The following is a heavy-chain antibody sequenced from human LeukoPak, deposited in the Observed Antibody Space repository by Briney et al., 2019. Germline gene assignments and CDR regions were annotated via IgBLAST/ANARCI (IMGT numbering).Heavy chain of an antibody. CDR2: IDHSGSA. CDR1: GDSISSSTYY. CDR3: ARPATSGNYYY. D-gene: IGHD1-26*01. Sequence: PSETLSLTCTVSGDSISSSTYYWGWIRQPPGKGLEWIGSIDHSGSASYNPSLKSRVTISVGTSNNQFSLKLTSVTAADTAVYYCARPATSGNYYYWGQGTLVTVSS. J-gene: IGHJ4*02. V-gene: IGHV4-39*07.